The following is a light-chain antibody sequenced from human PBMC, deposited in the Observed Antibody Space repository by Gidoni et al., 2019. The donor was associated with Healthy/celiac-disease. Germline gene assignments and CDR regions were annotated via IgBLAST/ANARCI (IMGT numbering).Light chain of an antibody. CDR2: GNS. J-gene: IGLJ3*02. CDR1: SSNIGAGYD. CDR3: QSYDSSLSAV. Sequence: QSVLTPPPSVSGAPGQGVTISCTGSSSNIGAGYDVHWYQQLPGTAPKLLIYGNSNRPSGVPDRFSGSKSGTSASLASTGLQAEDEADYYCQSYDSSLSAVFGGGTKLTVL. V-gene: IGLV1-40*01.